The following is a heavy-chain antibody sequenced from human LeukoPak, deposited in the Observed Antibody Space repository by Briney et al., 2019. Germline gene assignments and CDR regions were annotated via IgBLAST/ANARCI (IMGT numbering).Heavy chain of an antibody. Sequence: SETLSLTCTVSGGSISSYYWSWIRQPPGKGLEWIGYIYYSGSTNYNPSLKSRVTISVDTSKNQFSLKLSSVTAADTAVYYCARVRCSGGSCYWANWFDPWGQGTLVTVSS. J-gene: IGHJ5*02. CDR2: IYYSGST. CDR3: ARVRCSGGSCYWANWFDP. V-gene: IGHV4-59*01. CDR1: GGSISSYY. D-gene: IGHD2-15*01.